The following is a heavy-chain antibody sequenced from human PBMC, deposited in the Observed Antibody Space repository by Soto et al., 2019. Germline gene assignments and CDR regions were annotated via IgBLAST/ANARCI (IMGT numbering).Heavy chain of an antibody. D-gene: IGHD1-1*01. CDR1: GYTFTDHY. J-gene: IGHJ5*02. CDR2: IHPNSGDT. V-gene: IGHV1-2*02. Sequence: GASVKVSCKTSGYTFTDHYINWVRQAPGQGPEYMGWIHPNSGDTKYTQRFQGRVTMTRDTSISTAYMELRRLTSDDTAVYYCARDLSRQSWKWFGPWGQGTLVTRLL. CDR3: ARDLSRQSWKWFGP.